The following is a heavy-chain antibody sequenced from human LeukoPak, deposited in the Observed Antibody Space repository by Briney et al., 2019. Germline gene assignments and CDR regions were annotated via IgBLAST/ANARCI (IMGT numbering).Heavy chain of an antibody. CDR2: ISSSSSYI. V-gene: IGHV3-21*01. CDR1: GLTFSSYS. CDR3: AREGGSQNWFDP. D-gene: IGHD1-26*01. Sequence: GGSLRLSCAASGLTFSSYSMNWVRQAPGKGLEWVSSISSSSSYIYYADSVKGRFTISRDNAKNSLYLQMNSLRAEDTAVYYCAREGGSQNWFDPWGQGTLVTVSS. J-gene: IGHJ5*02.